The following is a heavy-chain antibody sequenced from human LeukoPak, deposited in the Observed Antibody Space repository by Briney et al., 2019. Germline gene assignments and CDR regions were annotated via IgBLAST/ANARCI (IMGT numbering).Heavy chain of an antibody. CDR3: ARDPTTVYNVAHYFDF. CDR2: INDRGHT. V-gene: IGHV4-34*01. D-gene: IGHD4-17*01. J-gene: IGHJ4*02. CDR1: GVSFSGYY. Sequence: SETLSLTCAVYGVSFSGYYWSWVRQSPERGLEWIGEINDRGHTNYNPYLKSRLTLSVDTSKKQFSLKLRSVTAADTAIYFCARDPTTVYNVAHYFDFWGQGTLVTVSS.